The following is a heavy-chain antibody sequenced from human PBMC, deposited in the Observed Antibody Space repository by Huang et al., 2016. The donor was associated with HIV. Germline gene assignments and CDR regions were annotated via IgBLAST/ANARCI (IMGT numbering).Heavy chain of an antibody. Sequence: QVQLVQSRAEVQKPGASVKVSCKVSEYTLTELSIHWVRQPPGKGLEWMGGFDPEIGEAIYAQKFQGRVTMTEDTSTETAVMELSGLRPEDTAVYYCATGFDVFFDFWGQGTLVTVSS. CDR3: ATGFDVFFDF. CDR1: EYTLTELS. D-gene: IGHD3-9*01. CDR2: FDPEIGEA. V-gene: IGHV1-24*01. J-gene: IGHJ4*02.